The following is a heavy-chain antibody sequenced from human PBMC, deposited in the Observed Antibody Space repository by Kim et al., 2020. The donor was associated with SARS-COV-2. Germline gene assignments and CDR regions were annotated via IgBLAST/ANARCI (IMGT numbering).Heavy chain of an antibody. CDR3: ARGRADIVVVVAATGWYFDL. V-gene: IGHV1-69*04. CDR1: GGTFSSYA. D-gene: IGHD2-15*01. J-gene: IGHJ2*01. Sequence: SVKVSCKASGGTFSSYAISWVRQAPGQGLEWMGRIIPILGIANYAQKFQGRVTITADKSTSTAYMELSNLRSEDTAVYYCARGRADIVVVVAATGWYFDLWGRGTLVTVSS. CDR2: IIPILGIA.